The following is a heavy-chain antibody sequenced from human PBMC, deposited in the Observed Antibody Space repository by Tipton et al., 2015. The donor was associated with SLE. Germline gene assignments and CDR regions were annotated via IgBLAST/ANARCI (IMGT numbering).Heavy chain of an antibody. CDR3: ARDGYMVGTSAFDI. CDR2: VYYSGST. D-gene: IGHD6-19*01. Sequence: TLSLTCTVSGGSITSYYWSWIRQPPGKGLEWIGYVYYSGSTNYNPSLKSRVAISVDTSKNQFSLMLISLTAADTAVYYCARDGYMVGTSAFDIWGQGTMVTVSS. J-gene: IGHJ3*02. CDR1: GGSITSYY. V-gene: IGHV4-59*01.